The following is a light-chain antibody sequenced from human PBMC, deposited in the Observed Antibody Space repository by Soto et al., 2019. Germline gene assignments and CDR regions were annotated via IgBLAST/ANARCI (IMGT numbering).Light chain of an antibody. Sequence: EFVLTQSPGTLSLSPGERATLSCRASQTVRNNYLAWYQQKPGQAPRLLIYDASSRATGIPDRFSGGGSGTDFTLTISRLEPEDFAVYYCQQYNSWPFTFGPGTKVDIK. CDR1: QTVRNNY. V-gene: IGKV3-20*01. CDR3: QQYNSWPFT. CDR2: DAS. J-gene: IGKJ3*01.